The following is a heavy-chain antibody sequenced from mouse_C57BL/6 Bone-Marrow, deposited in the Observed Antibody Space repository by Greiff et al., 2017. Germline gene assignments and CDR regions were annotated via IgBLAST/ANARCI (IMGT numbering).Heavy chain of an antibody. J-gene: IGHJ2*01. CDR1: GFNIKDYY. V-gene: IGHV14-2*01. CDR3: TRSLIYGDNNY. D-gene: IGHD1-2*01. CDR2: IDPEDGET. Sequence: VQLQQSGAELVKPGASVKLSCTASGFNIKDYYIHWVKQRTEQGLEWIGRIDPEDGETKYAPKFQDKATITADTSSNTAYLQLSRLTSEDTAVYYCTRSLIYGDNNYWGQGTTLTVSS.